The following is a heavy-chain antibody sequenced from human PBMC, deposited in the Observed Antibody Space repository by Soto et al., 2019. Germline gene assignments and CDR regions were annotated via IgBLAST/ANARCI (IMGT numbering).Heavy chain of an antibody. V-gene: IGHV3-74*01. CDR1: GFTFSPYW. Sequence: EVQLAESGGGLVQPGGSLRLSCAASGFTFSPYWLHWVRQAPGKGLVWVSRINPDGSSTNYADSVKGRFTISRDNAKNTLYLQMNSLRAADTAVYYCGRGGSNSPNGMDVWGQGTTVTVSS. CDR2: INPDGSST. D-gene: IGHD4-4*01. J-gene: IGHJ6*02. CDR3: GRGGSNSPNGMDV.